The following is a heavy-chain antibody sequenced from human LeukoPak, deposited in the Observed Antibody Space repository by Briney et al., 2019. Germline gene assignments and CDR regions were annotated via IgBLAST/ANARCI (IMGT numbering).Heavy chain of an antibody. D-gene: IGHD3-10*01. CDR1: GSTFTGYY. V-gene: IGHV1-2*02. J-gene: IGHJ4*02. CDR2: INHNSGGT. Sequence: ASVKVSCKASGSTFTGYYMHWVRQPPGQGLEWMGWINHNSGGTHYAQKFQGRVTMTRDTSISTAYMELSRLSSDDTAVYYCAILLWFGELPGFDFWGQGTLVTVSS. CDR3: AILLWFGELPGFDF.